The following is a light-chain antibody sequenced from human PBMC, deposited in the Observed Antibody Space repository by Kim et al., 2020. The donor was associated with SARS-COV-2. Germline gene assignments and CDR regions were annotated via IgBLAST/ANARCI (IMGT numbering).Light chain of an antibody. V-gene: IGLV1-40*01. CDR2: DNR. CDR1: SSNIGAGYD. Sequence: QSVLTQPPSVSVAPGQRVIISCTGSSSNIGAGYDVNWFQQLPGTAPKLLIYDNRNRPSGVPDRFSGSRSGTSASLAIAGLQAEDEGNYYCQTHDNSLSGFAVFGGGTQLTVL. J-gene: IGLJ7*01. CDR3: QTHDNSLSGFAV.